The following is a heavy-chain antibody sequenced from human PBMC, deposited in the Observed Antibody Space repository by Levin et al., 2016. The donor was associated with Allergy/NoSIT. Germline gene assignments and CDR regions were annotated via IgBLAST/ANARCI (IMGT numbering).Heavy chain of an antibody. D-gene: IGHD3-3*01. CDR2: IYHSGGA. V-gene: IGHV4-59*01. CDR1: GGSITNYY. Sequence: SETLSLTCTVSGGSITNYYWSWIRQSPGKGLEWIGNIYHSGGAKYNPSLESRVTISADTSKRQFYLGLSSVTAADTAIYFCARQSSGMVINYWGQGTLVTVSS. CDR3: ARQSSGMVINY. J-gene: IGHJ4*02.